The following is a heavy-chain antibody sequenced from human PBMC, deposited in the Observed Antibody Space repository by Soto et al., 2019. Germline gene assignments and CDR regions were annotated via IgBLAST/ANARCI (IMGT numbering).Heavy chain of an antibody. V-gene: IGHV5-51*01. Sequence: PGESLKISCQSSGYTFNNYWIGWVRQTPGKGLEWMGIIYPGDSDTTYSPSFQGQVTISVDKSINTAYLQWSSLKLSDTAIYYCARPSPTGPPTRFDYWGQGTQVTVSS. D-gene: IGHD2-8*02. CDR2: IYPGDSDT. CDR3: ARPSPTGPPTRFDY. CDR1: GYTFNNYW. J-gene: IGHJ4*02.